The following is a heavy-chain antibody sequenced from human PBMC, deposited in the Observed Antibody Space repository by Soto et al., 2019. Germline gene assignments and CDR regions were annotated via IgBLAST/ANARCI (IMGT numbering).Heavy chain of an antibody. CDR3: ARGPLCVVVGAFDY. CDR1: GFTFTSHG. J-gene: IGHJ4*02. Sequence: QVQLVQSGAEVKKPGASVMVSCKASGFTFTSHGFTWVRQAPGQGREWMGWITANNGTINYAQKSQGRVTMTTDTSKITASMELRSLTSCDTALYYCARGPLCVVVGAFDYWGQGTLVTVSS. CDR2: ITANNGTI. D-gene: IGHD2-15*01. V-gene: IGHV1-18*04.